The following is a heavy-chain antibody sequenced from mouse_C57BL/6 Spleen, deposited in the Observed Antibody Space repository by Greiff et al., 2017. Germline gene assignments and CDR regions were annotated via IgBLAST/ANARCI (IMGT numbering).Heavy chain of an antibody. V-gene: IGHV1-72*01. Sequence: VKLQEPGAELVKPGASVKLSCKASGYTFTSYWMHWVKQRPGRGLEWIGRIDPNSGGTKYNEKFKSKATLTVDKPSSTAYMQLSSLTSEDSAVYYCARERITTVEGYYYAMDYWGQGTSVTVSS. J-gene: IGHJ4*01. D-gene: IGHD1-1*01. CDR3: ARERITTVEGYYYAMDY. CDR1: GYTFTSYW. CDR2: IDPNSGGT.